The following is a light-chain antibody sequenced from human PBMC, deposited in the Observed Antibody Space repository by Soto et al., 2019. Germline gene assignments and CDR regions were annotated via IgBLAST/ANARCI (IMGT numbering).Light chain of an antibody. Sequence: QSVLTQPPSVSGAPGQRVTISCTGSSSNIGAGYDVHWYQQLPGTAPKLLIYSNSNRPSGVPDRFSGSKSGSSASLAITGLQDEDEADYHCQSYDSSLSSYVFGSGTKAPS. CDR3: QSYDSSLSSYV. CDR1: SSNIGAGYD. J-gene: IGLJ1*01. CDR2: SNS. V-gene: IGLV1-40*01.